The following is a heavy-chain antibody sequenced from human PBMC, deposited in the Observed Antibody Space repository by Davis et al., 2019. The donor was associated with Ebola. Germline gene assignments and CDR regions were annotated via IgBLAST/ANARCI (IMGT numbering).Heavy chain of an antibody. CDR1: GFTFSSYG. CDR2: IWYDGSNK. V-gene: IGHV3-33*01. D-gene: IGHD3-3*01. Sequence: PGGSLRLSCAASGFTFSSYGMHWVRQAPGKGLEWVAVIWYDGSNKYYADSVKGRFTISRDNSKNTLYLQMNSLRAEDTAVYYCARDWAIFGVGSLDYWGQGTLVTVSS. CDR3: ARDWAIFGVGSLDY. J-gene: IGHJ4*02.